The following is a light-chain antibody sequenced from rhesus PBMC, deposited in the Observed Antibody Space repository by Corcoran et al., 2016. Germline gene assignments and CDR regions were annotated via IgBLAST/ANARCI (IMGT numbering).Light chain of an antibody. CDR1: QDISSY. J-gene: IGKJ2*01. V-gene: IGKV1-28*03. CDR3: QQHNSHPYS. Sequence: DIQMTQSPSSLSASVGDTVTITCRASQDISSYLNWFQQKPGKAPKLLIYDASNLQSGVPSRFSGSGSGTDCTLTISSLQPEDFATYYCQQHNSHPYSFGQGTKVEIK. CDR2: DAS.